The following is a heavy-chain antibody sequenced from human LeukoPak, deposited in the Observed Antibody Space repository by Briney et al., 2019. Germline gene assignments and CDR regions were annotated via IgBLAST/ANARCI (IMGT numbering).Heavy chain of an antibody. Sequence: ASVKVSCKASGYTFTSYGISWVRQAPGQGLEWMGWISAYNGNTNYAQKLQGRITMTTDTSTSTGYMELRSLRSDDTAVYYCARDYYDSSGYYRTFLFDYWGQGTLVTVSS. V-gene: IGHV1-18*04. CDR1: GYTFTSYG. D-gene: IGHD3-22*01. CDR3: ARDYYDSSGYYRTFLFDY. J-gene: IGHJ4*02. CDR2: ISAYNGNT.